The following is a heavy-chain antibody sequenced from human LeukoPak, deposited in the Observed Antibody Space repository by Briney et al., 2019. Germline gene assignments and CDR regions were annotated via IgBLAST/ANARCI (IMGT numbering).Heavy chain of an antibody. CDR3: ARLAGYSSGRGFDP. CDR2: IYTSGST. V-gene: IGHV4-61*02. Sequence: SETLSLTCTVSGGSISSGSYYWSWIRQPAGKGLEWIGRIYTSGSTNYNPSLKSRVTISVDTSKNQFSLKLSSVTAADTAVYYCARLAGYSSGRGFDPWGQGTLVTVSS. J-gene: IGHJ5*02. D-gene: IGHD6-19*01. CDR1: GGSISSGSYY.